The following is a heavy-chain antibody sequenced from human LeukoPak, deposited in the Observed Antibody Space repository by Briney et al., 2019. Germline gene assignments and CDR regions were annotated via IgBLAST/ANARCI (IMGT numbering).Heavy chain of an antibody. D-gene: IGHD3-3*01. J-gene: IGHJ3*02. CDR3: AREDGPSITIFGVVRSPAFDI. Sequence: SETLSLTCTVSDGSFSSSSDSWGWIRQPPGKGLEWIGSIDYSGSTYYNPSLKSRVTISVDTSKNQFSLKLSSVTAADTAVYYCAREDGPSITIFGVVRSPAFDIWGQGTMVTVSS. CDR1: DGSFSSSSDS. CDR2: IDYSGST. V-gene: IGHV4-39*07.